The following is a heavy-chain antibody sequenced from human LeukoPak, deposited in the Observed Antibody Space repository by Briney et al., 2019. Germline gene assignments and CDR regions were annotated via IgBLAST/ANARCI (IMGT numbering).Heavy chain of an antibody. CDR2: ISAYNGNT. V-gene: IGHV1-18*01. D-gene: IGHD3-3*01. Sequence: ASVNVSCKASGYTFTSYGISWVRQAPGQGLEWMGWISAYNGNTNYAQKLQGRVTMTTDTSTSTAYMELRSLRSDDTAVYYCARDPSITIFGVVYYYYGMDVWGQGTTVTVSS. J-gene: IGHJ6*02. CDR3: ARDPSITIFGVVYYYYGMDV. CDR1: GYTFTSYG.